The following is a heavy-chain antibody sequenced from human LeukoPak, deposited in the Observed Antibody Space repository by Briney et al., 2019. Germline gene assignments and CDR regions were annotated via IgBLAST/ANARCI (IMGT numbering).Heavy chain of an antibody. J-gene: IGHJ5*02. CDR1: GGSISSSNW. Sequence: SGTLSLTCAVSGGSISSSNWWSWVRQPPGKGLEWIGEIYHSGSTNYNPSLKSRVTISVDKSKNQFSLKLSSVTAADTAVYYCASIDSSGYSNWFDPWGREPWSPSPQ. D-gene: IGHD3-22*01. CDR3: ASIDSSGYSNWFDP. CDR2: IYHSGST. V-gene: IGHV4-4*02.